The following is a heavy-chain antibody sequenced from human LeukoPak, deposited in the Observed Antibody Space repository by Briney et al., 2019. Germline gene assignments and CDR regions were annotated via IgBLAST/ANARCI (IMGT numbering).Heavy chain of an antibody. CDR2: IKSKTDGGTT. Sequence: PGGSLRPSCAASGFXFSNAWISWVRQAPGKGLEWVGRIKSKTDGGTTDYAAPVKGRFTISRDDSQNTLYLQMNSLKTEDTAVYYCTTGAPRAYSGSYSNCWGQGTLVTVSS. CDR1: GFXFSNAW. D-gene: IGHD1-26*01. V-gene: IGHV3-15*01. CDR3: TTGAPRAYSGSYSNC. J-gene: IGHJ4*02.